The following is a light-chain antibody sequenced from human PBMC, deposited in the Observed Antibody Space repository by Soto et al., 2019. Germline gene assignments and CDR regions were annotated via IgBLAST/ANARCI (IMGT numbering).Light chain of an antibody. Sequence: VSLKAGAHLXCRASQSVSSNLAWYQQKPGQAPRLLIYGASTRATGIPARFSCSGSGTAFTLALRSLQSDDSAVHICQQYCNWARTLGRGTKVDIK. CDR3: QQYCNWART. CDR2: GAS. V-gene: IGKV3-15*01. CDR1: QSVSSN. J-gene: IGKJ1*01.